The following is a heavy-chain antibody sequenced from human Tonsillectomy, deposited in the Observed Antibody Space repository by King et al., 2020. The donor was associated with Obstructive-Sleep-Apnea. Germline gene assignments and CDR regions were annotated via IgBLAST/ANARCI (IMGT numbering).Heavy chain of an antibody. J-gene: IGHJ4*02. CDR3: AKHRSDYSNVAKLSAINY. V-gene: IGHV3-23*04. CDR2: ISGSGSNT. D-gene: IGHD4-11*01. Sequence: VQLVESGGGLVQPGGSLRLSCAASGFTFSSYAMSWVRQAPGKGLEWVSGISGSGSNTYYADSVKGRFTISRDNSKNTLYLQMNSLRAEHPAIYYCAKHRSDYSNVAKLSAINYWGQGTLVTVSS. CDR1: GFTFSSYA.